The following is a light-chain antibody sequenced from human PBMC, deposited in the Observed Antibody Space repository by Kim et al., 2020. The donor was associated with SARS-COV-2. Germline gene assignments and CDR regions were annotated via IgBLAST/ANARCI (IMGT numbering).Light chain of an antibody. V-gene: IGKV3-20*01. Sequence: PEDRSTLSCRASQSLSGTYLAWYQQKPGQAPRLLIYGAASRATGIPDRFSGSGSGTDFTLTINRLEPEDFAVYYCQQYDSSSRWTFGQGTKVDIK. CDR3: QQYDSSSRWT. CDR2: GAA. CDR1: QSLSGTY. J-gene: IGKJ1*01.